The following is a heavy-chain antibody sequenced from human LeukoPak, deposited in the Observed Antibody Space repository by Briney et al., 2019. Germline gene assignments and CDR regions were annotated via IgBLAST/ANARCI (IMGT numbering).Heavy chain of an antibody. CDR2: MNPNSGNT. Sequence: GASVKVSCKASGYTFTSYDINWVRQATGQGLEWMGWMNPNSGNTGHAQKFQGRVTMTRNTSISTAYMELSSLRSEDTAVYYCARVRVAAAGSDFDYWGQGTLVTVSS. V-gene: IGHV1-8*01. D-gene: IGHD6-13*01. J-gene: IGHJ4*02. CDR3: ARVRVAAAGSDFDY. CDR1: GYTFTSYD.